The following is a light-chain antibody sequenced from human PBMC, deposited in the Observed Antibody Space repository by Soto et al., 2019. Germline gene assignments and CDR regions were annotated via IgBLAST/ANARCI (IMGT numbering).Light chain of an antibody. CDR3: QHYDNLFLLT. J-gene: IGKJ3*01. Sequence: DIQMTQSPSSLSASVGDRVTITCQASHDISTYLNWYQQKPGKAPKLLIYDASNWVTGVPSRFSGSGSGTDFTFTISSLQPEDIATYYGQHYDNLFLLTFGPGTKVDLK. CDR2: DAS. CDR1: HDISTY. V-gene: IGKV1-33*01.